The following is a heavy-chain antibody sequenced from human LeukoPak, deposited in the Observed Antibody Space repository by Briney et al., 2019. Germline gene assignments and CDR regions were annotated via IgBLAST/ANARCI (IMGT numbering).Heavy chain of an antibody. CDR3: ARDRGTIFGVVIKNNNWFDP. CDR1: GGTFSSYA. Sequence: SVKVSCKASGGTFSSYAISWVRQAPGQGLEWMGRIIPILGIANYAQKFQGRVTITADKSTSTAYMELSSLRSEDTAVYYCARDRGTIFGVVIKNNNWFDPWGQGTLVTVSS. D-gene: IGHD3-3*01. CDR2: IIPILGIA. J-gene: IGHJ5*02. V-gene: IGHV1-69*04.